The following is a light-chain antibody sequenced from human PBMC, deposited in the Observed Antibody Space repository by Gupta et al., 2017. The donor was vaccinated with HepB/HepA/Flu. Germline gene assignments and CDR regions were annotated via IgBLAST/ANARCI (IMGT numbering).Light chain of an antibody. CDR2: SAS. CDR1: QNILSY. Sequence: DIHMTQSPSSLSASVGDRVTSTCRASQNILSYLNWYQQKPGKVPKVLILSASHLQSGVPLRFSGSGSGTEFSLTINSLHPEDFAAYYCQQGFTTPWAFGQGTKVEI. J-gene: IGKJ1*01. CDR3: QQGFTTPWA. V-gene: IGKV1-39*01.